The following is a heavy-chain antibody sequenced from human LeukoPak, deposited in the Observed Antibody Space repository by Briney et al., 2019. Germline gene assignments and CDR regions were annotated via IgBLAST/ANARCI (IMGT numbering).Heavy chain of an antibody. Sequence: ASVKVSCKASGYTFTSYDINWVRQATGQGLEWMGWMNPNSGNTGYAQKFQGSVTMTRNTSISTAYMELSSLRSEDTAVYYCARSLTGDLAFDIWGQGTMVTVSS. V-gene: IGHV1-8*01. J-gene: IGHJ3*02. D-gene: IGHD7-27*01. CDR3: ARSLTGDLAFDI. CDR1: GYTFTSYD. CDR2: MNPNSGNT.